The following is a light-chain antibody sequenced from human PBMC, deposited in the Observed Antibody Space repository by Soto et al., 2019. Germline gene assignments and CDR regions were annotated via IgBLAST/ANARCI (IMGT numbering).Light chain of an antibody. J-gene: IGLJ1*01. Sequence: SYELTQAPSVSVAPGQTARITCGGNNIGIKSVHWYQQKPGQAPVLVVYDDSDRPSGIPERFSGSNSGNTATLTIRRVEAGDEADYYCQVWDSSSDHHYVFGTGTKVTVL. CDR3: QVWDSSSDHHYV. CDR1: NIGIKS. V-gene: IGLV3-21*02. CDR2: DDS.